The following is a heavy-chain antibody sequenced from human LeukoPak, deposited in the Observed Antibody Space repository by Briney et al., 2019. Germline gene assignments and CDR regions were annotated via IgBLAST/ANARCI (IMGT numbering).Heavy chain of an antibody. V-gene: IGHV1-2*02. Sequence: ASVEVSCEAPGYTFTGYYIHWVRQAPGQGLEWMGCINPNNGDTIYAQNFQARVTMTRDTSISTAYMELSRLRSDDTAVYYCARGGDGYNRRFDYWGQGTLVTVSS. CDR1: GYTFTGYY. D-gene: IGHD5-24*01. CDR3: ARGGDGYNRRFDY. J-gene: IGHJ4*02. CDR2: INPNNGDT.